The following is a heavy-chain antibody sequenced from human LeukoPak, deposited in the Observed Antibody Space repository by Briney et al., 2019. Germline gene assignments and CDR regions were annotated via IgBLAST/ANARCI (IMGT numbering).Heavy chain of an antibody. CDR2: IHYTGST. D-gene: IGHD4-17*01. CDR3: ARGDNVGVRVTSTAYYFDY. CDR1: GGSINSYY. J-gene: IGHJ4*02. Sequence: SETLSLTCTVSGGSINSYYWSWIRQPPGKGLECIGYIHYTGSTNYNPSLKSRVTISVDTSKNQFSLKLSSVTAADTAVYYCARGDNVGVRVTSTAYYFDYWGQGTLVTVSS. V-gene: IGHV4-59*12.